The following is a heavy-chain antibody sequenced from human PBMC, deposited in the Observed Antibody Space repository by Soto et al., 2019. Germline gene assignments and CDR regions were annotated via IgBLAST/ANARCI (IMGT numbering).Heavy chain of an antibody. Sequence: QVQLVQSGAEVKQPGSSVKVSCKASGGTFSSYAISWVRQAPGQGLEWMGGIIPIFGTANYAQKFQGRVTITADESTSTAYMELSSLRSEDKAVYYRASRGAELERPGGYWFDPWGQGTLVTVSS. J-gene: IGHJ5*02. CDR1: GGTFSSYA. V-gene: IGHV1-69*01. CDR3: ASRGAELERPGGYWFDP. CDR2: IIPIFGTA. D-gene: IGHD1-1*01.